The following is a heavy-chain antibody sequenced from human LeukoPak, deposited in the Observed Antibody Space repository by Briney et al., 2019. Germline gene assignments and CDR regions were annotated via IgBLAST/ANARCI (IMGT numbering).Heavy chain of an antibody. V-gene: IGHV1-69*05. CDR2: IIPIFGTA. D-gene: IGHD3-22*01. CDR3: ARDSPPNYYDSSGYYSDAFDI. Sequence: ASVKVSCKASGGTFSSYAISWVRQAPGQGLEWMGGIIPIFGTANYAQKFQGRVTMTTDTSTSTAYMELRGLRSDDTAVYYCARDSPPNYYDSSGYYSDAFDIWGQGTMVTVSS. J-gene: IGHJ3*02. CDR1: GGTFSSYA.